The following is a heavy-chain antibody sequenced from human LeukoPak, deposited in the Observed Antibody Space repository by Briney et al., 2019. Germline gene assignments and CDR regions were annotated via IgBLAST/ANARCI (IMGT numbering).Heavy chain of an antibody. D-gene: IGHD2-15*01. Sequence: GGSLRLSCAASGFTFNTYAMNWVRQAPGKGLEWVSSISSYETYIFYADSVKGRFTISRDNAKNSLYLQMDNLRAEDTAVYYCGRVLVGAADYWGQGTLVTVSS. V-gene: IGHV3-21*06. CDR1: GFTFNTYA. J-gene: IGHJ4*02. CDR2: ISSYETYI. CDR3: GRVLVGAADY.